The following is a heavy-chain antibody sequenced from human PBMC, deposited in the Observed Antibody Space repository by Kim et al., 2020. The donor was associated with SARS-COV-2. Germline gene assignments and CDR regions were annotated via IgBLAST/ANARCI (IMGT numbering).Heavy chain of an antibody. D-gene: IGHD6-19*01. Sequence: YYADSVKGRFTISRDNSKNTLFLEMNSLKTEDTAVYYCAKANSVWIFFDYWGQGTLVTVSS. CDR3: AKANSVWIFFDY. J-gene: IGHJ4*02. V-gene: IGHV3-23*01.